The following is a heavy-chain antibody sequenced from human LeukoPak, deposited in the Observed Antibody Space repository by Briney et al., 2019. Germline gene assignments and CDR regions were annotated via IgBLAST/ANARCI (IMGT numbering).Heavy chain of an antibody. Sequence: GGSLRLSCAASGFTFSSYSMNWVRQAPGKGLEWVSSISSSSSYIYYADSVKGRFTISRDNAKNSLYLQMNSLRAEDTAVYYCARQVQYDSGNEKSRAYYMDVWGKGTTVTVSS. V-gene: IGHV3-21*01. CDR2: ISSSSSYI. CDR1: GFTFSSYS. J-gene: IGHJ6*03. D-gene: IGHD3-10*01. CDR3: ARQVQYDSGNEKSRAYYMDV.